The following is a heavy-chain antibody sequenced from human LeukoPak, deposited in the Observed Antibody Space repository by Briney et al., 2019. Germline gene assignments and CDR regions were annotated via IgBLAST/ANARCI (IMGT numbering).Heavy chain of an antibody. D-gene: IGHD6-6*01. J-gene: IGHJ4*02. V-gene: IGHV4-39*01. CDR2: IYYSGST. CDR3: ARRVGSSIAARTKESLKAMGHFDY. Sequence: KASETLSLTCTVSGGSISSSSYYWGWIRQPPGKGLEWIGSIYYSGSTYYNPSLKSRVTISVDTSKNQFSLKLSSVTAADTAVYYCARRVGSSIAARTKESLKAMGHFDYWGQGTLVTVSS. CDR1: GGSISSSSYY.